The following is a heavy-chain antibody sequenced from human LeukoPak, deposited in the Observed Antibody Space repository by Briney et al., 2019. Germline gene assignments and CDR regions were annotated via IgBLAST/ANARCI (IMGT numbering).Heavy chain of an antibody. CDR1: GGAISSYY. D-gene: IGHD3-3*01. Sequence: SETLSLTCTVSGGAISSYYWSWIRQPAGQGLEWIGRIYTSGSTNYNPSLKSRVTMSVDTSKNQFSLKLSSVTAADTAVYYCARDSQDYDFWSGSGYYGMDVWGQGTTVTVSS. V-gene: IGHV4-4*07. J-gene: IGHJ6*02. CDR2: IYTSGST. CDR3: ARDSQDYDFWSGSGYYGMDV.